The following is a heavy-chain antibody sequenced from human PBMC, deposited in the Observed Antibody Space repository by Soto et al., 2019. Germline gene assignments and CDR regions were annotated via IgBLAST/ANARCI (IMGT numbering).Heavy chain of an antibody. J-gene: IGHJ4*02. CDR2: ISGSGGST. Sequence: GGSLRLSCAASGFTFSNFAMRWVRQAPGKGLEWVSDISGSGGSTYYAESVKGRFTISRDNSKNTLFLQMNSLRVEDTAVYYCEKDIVAVAGYENFDFWGQGTMVPVSP. CDR3: EKDIVAVAGYENFDF. D-gene: IGHD5-12*01. V-gene: IGHV3-23*01. CDR1: GFTFSNFA.